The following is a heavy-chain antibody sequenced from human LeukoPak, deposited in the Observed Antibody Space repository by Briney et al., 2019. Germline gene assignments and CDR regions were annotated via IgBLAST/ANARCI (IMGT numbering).Heavy chain of an antibody. J-gene: IGHJ4*02. V-gene: IGHV3-66*01. CDR1: RFIFTNAY. Sequence: GGSLRLSCAASRFIFTNAYMSWVRQAPGKGLEWVSVIYSGGSTYYADSVKGRFTISKDNSKNTLYLQMNSLRAEDTAVYYCARERVENQQLVGGNYWGQGTLVTVSS. CDR2: IYSGGST. D-gene: IGHD6-6*01. CDR3: ARERVENQQLVGGNY.